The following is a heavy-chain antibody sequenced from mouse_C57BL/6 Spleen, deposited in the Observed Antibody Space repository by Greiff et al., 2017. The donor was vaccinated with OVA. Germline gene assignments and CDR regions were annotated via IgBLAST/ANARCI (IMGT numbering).Heavy chain of an antibody. J-gene: IGHJ2*01. CDR3: AITTAYFDY. D-gene: IGHD1-2*01. CDR2: IDPSDSYT. CDR1: GYTFTSYW. Sequence: QQSCKASGYTFTSYWMHWVKQRPGQGLEWIGEIDPSDSYTNYNQKFKGKSTLTVDKSSSTAYMQLSSLTSEDSAVYYCAITTAYFDYWGQGTTLTVSS. V-gene: IGHV1-69*01.